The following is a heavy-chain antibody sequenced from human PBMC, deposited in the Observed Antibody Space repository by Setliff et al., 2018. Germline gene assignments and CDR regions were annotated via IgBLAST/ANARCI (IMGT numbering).Heavy chain of an antibody. Sequence: PGESLKISCATSGYNFNSHWIAWVLQVPGGGLEWMGLIFPADSETRYSPSFQGQFTMSVDTSINTAYLQWNSLKASDTALYFCARLPSTGPAFFQHWGQGTLVTVSS. CDR3: ARLPSTGPAFFQH. J-gene: IGHJ1*01. V-gene: IGHV5-51*01. CDR1: GYNFNSHW. CDR2: IFPADSET. D-gene: IGHD1-1*01.